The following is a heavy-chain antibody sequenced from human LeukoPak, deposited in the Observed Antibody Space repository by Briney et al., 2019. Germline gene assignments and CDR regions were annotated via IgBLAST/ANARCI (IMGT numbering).Heavy chain of an antibody. CDR2: IYYSGST. V-gene: IGHV4-59*01. Sequence: SETLSLTCTVSGGSISSYYWSWIRQPPGKGLEWIGYIYYSGSTNYNPSLKSRVTISVDTSKNQFSLKLSSVTAADTAVYYCARVTSRYGSGSYYKTIGYWGQGTLVTVSS. D-gene: IGHD3-10*01. CDR3: ARVTSRYGSGSYYKTIGY. CDR1: GGSISSYY. J-gene: IGHJ4*02.